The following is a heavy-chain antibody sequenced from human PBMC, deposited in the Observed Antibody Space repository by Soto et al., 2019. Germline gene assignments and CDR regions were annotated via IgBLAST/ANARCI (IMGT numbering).Heavy chain of an antibody. CDR1: GYTFTSYY. D-gene: IGHD3-3*01. J-gene: IGHJ3*02. CDR2: INPSGGST. V-gene: IGHV1-46*01. Sequence: ASVKVSCKASGYTFTSYYMHWVRQAPGQGLEWMGIINPSGGSTSYPQKFQGRVTMTRDTSTSTVYMELSSLRSEDTAVYYCARELYSSRRITIFGVVKSPRDAFDIWGQGTMVTVSS. CDR3: ARELYSSRRITIFGVVKSPRDAFDI.